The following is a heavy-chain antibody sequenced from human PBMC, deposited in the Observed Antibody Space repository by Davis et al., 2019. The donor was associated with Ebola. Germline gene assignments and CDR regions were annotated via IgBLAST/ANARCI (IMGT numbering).Heavy chain of an antibody. D-gene: IGHD6-19*01. CDR3: ARIRAVAAIIDY. J-gene: IGHJ4*02. CDR1: GGSASSGSYY. Sequence: SETLSLTCTVSGGSASSGSYYWSWIRQPPGKGLEWIGYIYYSGNTHYNPSLKSRVTISVDTSKNQFSLKLSPMIAAGTAVYFCARIRAVAAIIDYWGQGTLITVSS. CDR2: IYYSGNT. V-gene: IGHV4-61*01.